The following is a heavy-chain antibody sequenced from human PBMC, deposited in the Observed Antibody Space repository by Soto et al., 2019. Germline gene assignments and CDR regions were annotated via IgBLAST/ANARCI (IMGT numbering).Heavy chain of an antibody. CDR1: GGSISSYY. CDR2: IYYSGST. Sequence: ASETLSLTCTVSGGSISSYYWSWIRQPPGKGLEWIGYIYYSGSTNYNPSLKSRVTISVDTSKNQFSLKLSSVTAADTAVYYCARGEDYYSSLSSVWFDPWGQGTLVTVSS. D-gene: IGHD6-6*01. J-gene: IGHJ5*02. CDR3: ARGEDYYSSLSSVWFDP. V-gene: IGHV4-59*01.